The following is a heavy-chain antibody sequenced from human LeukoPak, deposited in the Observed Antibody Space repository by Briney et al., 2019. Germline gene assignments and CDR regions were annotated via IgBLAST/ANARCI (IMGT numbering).Heavy chain of an antibody. CDR2: IWHDGNSK. CDR3: ARGGNIWNYRSYFDY. CDR1: GFTFSSYG. J-gene: IGHJ4*02. V-gene: IGHV3-33*01. D-gene: IGHD1-7*01. Sequence: PGGSLTLSCAASGFTFSSYGMHGVRQAPGKELEWVAVIWHDGNSKYYADSVKGRFTISRDNSKNMLYLQMSSLRADDTAVYYCARGGNIWNYRSYFDYWGQGALVTVSS.